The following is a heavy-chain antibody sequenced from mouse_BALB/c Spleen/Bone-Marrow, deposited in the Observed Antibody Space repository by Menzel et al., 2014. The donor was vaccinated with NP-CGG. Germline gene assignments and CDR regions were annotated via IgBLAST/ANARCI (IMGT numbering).Heavy chain of an antibody. J-gene: IGHJ2*01. CDR1: NYTFTTYY. V-gene: IGHV1S56*01. CDR2: IYPGNVNT. Sequence: QVQLQQPGPELVKPGASVRISCKASNYTFTTYYIYWVKQRPGQGLEWIGWIYPGNVNTKYNEKFKAKATLTADKSSSTAYMQLISLTSEDSSVYFCARSRYGSYYGYWGQGTPLTVSS. D-gene: IGHD1-1*01. CDR3: ARSRYGSYYGY.